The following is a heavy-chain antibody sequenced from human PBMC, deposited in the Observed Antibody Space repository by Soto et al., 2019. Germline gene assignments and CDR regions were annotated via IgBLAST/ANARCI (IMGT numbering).Heavy chain of an antibody. CDR3: AGRSGRGKYYFDY. V-gene: IGHV1-18*01. Sequence: ASVKVSCKASGYTYRIYGVSWVRQAPGQGLEWMGWISGYNGNTNYAQSFQGRVTMTTDTSTNTAYMELRSLRSDETAVYYWAGRSGRGKYYFDYWGQETLVTVSS. CDR2: ISGYNGNT. CDR1: GYTYRIYG. J-gene: IGHJ4*02. D-gene: IGHD3-16*01.